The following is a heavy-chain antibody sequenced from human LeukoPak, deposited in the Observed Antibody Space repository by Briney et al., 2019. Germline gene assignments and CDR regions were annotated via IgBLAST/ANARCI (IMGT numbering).Heavy chain of an antibody. Sequence: GGSLRLSSTASGFSFGDYCMSWVRQAPGRGLEWVGFIRSKTYGGTTQYAASVKGRFTISRDDSKSIAYLQMDSLKTEDTAVYFCSRDYDSANHIDAFGIWGQGTLVTVSP. CDR2: IRSKTYGGTT. J-gene: IGHJ3*02. D-gene: IGHD3-10*01. V-gene: IGHV3-49*04. CDR1: GFSFGDYC. CDR3: SRDYDSANHIDAFGI.